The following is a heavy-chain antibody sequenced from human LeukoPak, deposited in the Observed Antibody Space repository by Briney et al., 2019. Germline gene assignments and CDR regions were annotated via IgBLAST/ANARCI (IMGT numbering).Heavy chain of an antibody. CDR3: ARAGDYGASGVDY. D-gene: IGHD4-17*01. CDR1: GGSISSGDYY. Sequence: SETLSLTCTVSGGSISSGDYYWSWIRQPPGKGLEGIGYIYYSGSTYYNPSLKRRVTISVDKSKNQFSLKMSSVNAADTAVYYCARAGDYGASGVDYWGQGPLVTVSS. V-gene: IGHV4-30-4*01. CDR2: IYYSGST. J-gene: IGHJ4*02.